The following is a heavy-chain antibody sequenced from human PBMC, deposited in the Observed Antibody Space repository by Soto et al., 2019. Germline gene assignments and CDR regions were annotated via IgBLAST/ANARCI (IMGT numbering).Heavy chain of an antibody. CDR3: ARHMLWFGDSRKRMDV. V-gene: IGHV4-39*01. CDR2: IYYSGST. Sequence: SETLSLTCTVSGGSISSNIYYWGWIRQPPGKGLEWIGSIYYSGSTYYNPSLKSRVTISVDTSKNQFSLKLSSVTAADTAVYYCARHMLWFGDSRKRMDVWGQGTTVTVSS. D-gene: IGHD3-10*01. CDR1: GGSISSNIYY. J-gene: IGHJ6*02.